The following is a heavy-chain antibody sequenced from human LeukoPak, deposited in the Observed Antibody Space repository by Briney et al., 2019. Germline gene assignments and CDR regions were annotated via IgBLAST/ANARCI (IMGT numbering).Heavy chain of an antibody. CDR2: INPNSGGT. J-gene: IGHJ4*02. V-gene: IGHV1-2*02. CDR1: GYTFTGYY. D-gene: IGHD4-17*01. CDR3: GRESPDDYGDYVNDY. Sequence: ASVKVSCKASGYTFTGYYMHWVRQAPEQGLEWMGWINPNSGGTNYAQKFQGRVTMTRDTSISTAYMELSRLRSDDTAVYYCGRESPDDYGDYVNDYWGQGTLVTVSS.